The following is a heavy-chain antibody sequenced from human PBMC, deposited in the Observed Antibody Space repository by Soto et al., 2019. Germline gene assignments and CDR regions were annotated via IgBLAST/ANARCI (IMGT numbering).Heavy chain of an antibody. J-gene: IGHJ6*02. CDR1: GGTFSSYA. CDR3: ARDTVPYYYGSGGPYGMDV. D-gene: IGHD3-10*01. Sequence: SVKVSCKASGGTFSSYAISWVRQAPGQGLEWMGGIIPIFGTANYAQKFQGRVTITADESTSTAYMELSSLRSEDTAVYYCARDTVPYYYGSGGPYGMDVWGQGTTVTVS. CDR2: IIPIFGTA. V-gene: IGHV1-69*13.